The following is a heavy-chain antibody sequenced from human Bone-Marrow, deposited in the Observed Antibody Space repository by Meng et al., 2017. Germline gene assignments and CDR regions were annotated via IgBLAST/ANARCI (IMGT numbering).Heavy chain of an antibody. CDR1: GATFPHSS. CDR2: INHSGST. D-gene: IGHD4-11*01. J-gene: IGHJ4*02. Sequence: LLNPPAPLSLPSLLSGATFPHSSLLWIRQPPGKGLECILQINHSGSTNYNPSLESRATISVDTSQNNLSLKLSSVTAADSAVYYCARGPTTMAHDFDYWGQGTLVTVSS. CDR3: ARGPTTMAHDFDY. V-gene: IGHV4-34*01.